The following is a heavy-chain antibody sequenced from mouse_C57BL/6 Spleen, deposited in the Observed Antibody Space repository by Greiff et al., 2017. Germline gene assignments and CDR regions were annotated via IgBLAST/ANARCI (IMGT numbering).Heavy chain of an antibody. CDR1: GYTFTSYG. V-gene: IGHV1-81*01. D-gene: IGHD1-1*01. J-gene: IGHJ1*03. Sequence: QVQLQQSGAELARPGASVKLSCKASGYTFTSYGISWVKQRTGQGLEWIGEIYPRSGNTYYNEKFKGKATLTADKSSSTAYMELRSLTSEDSAVXFCARHYGSSYDWYFDVWGTGTTVTVSS. CDR2: IYPRSGNT. CDR3: ARHYGSSYDWYFDV.